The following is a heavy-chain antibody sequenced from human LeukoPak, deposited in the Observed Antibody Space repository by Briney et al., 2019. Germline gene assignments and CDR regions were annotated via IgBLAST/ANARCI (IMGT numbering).Heavy chain of an antibody. V-gene: IGHV3-7*01. CDR1: GFTFSSYW. CDR3: AREAISSSSLDY. CDR2: IKQDGSEK. J-gene: IGHJ4*02. D-gene: IGHD6-6*01. Sequence: GGSLRLSCAASGFTFSSYWMSWVRQAPGKGLEWVANIKQDGSEKYYVDSVKGRFTISRDNAKNSLYLQMSSLRPEDTAVYYCAREAISSSSLDYWGQGTLVTVSS.